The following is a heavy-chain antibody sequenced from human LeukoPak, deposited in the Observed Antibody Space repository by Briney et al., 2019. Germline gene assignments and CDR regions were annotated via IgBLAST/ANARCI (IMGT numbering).Heavy chain of an antibody. D-gene: IGHD6-19*01. CDR2: IIPIFGTA. CDR3: ASRIAVAGIDY. Sequence: GASVKVSCKASGGTFSSYAISWVRQAPGQGLEWMGGIIPIFGTANYAQKFQGRVTITADESTSTAYMELSSLRYEDTAVYYCASRIAVAGIDYWGQGTLVTVSS. J-gene: IGHJ4*02. V-gene: IGHV1-69*13. CDR1: GGTFSSYA.